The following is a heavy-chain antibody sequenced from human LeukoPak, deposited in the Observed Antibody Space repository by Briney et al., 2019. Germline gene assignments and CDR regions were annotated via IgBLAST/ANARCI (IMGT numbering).Heavy chain of an antibody. J-gene: IGHJ4*02. D-gene: IGHD6-13*01. CDR2: INPNSGGT. CDR1: GFTFSNYG. CDR3: ARVGRSGSWYVIIGDY. V-gene: IGHV1-2*02. Sequence: ASVKVSCKASGFTFSNYGINWVRQAPGQGLEWMGWINPNSGGTNYAQKFQGRVTMTRDTSISTAYMELSRLRSDDTAVYYCARVGRSGSWYVIIGDYWGQGTLVTVSS.